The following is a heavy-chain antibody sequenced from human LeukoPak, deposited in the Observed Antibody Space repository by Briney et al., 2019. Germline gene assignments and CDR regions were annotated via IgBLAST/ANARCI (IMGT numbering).Heavy chain of an antibody. J-gene: IGHJ4*02. CDR2: ISYDGSTA. CDR1: GFTFSTYA. Sequence: HSGGSLRLSCVASGFTFSTYAMHWVRQAPGKGLEWVAVISYDGSTAYYTDSVKGRFTISRDNSKNTLYLQMNSLRAEDTAVYYCARDQGVAMETGGYWGQGTLVTVSS. V-gene: IGHV3-30-3*01. CDR3: ARDQGVAMETGGY. D-gene: IGHD3-10*01.